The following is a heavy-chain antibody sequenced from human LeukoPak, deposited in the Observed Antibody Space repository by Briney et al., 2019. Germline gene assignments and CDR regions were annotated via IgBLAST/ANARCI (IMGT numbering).Heavy chain of an antibody. J-gene: IGHJ4*02. Sequence: GGSLRLSYVASGFTFSSYWMSWVRQAPGKGLEWVANINQDGSKKYYVDSVRGRFTISRDNAKNSLYLQMDSLRVEDTAMYHCATSRSFTTVREFDHWGQGTLVTVSS. CDR1: GFTFSSYW. CDR3: ATSRSFTTVREFDH. D-gene: IGHD4-17*01. CDR2: INQDGSKK. V-gene: IGHV3-7*01.